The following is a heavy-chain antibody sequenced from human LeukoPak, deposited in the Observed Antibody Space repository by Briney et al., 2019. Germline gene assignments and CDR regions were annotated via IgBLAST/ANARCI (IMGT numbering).Heavy chain of an antibody. D-gene: IGHD2-8*01. V-gene: IGHV4-59*01. CDR1: GGSISDYY. J-gene: IGHJ3*02. Sequence: SETLSFTCTVSGGSISDYYWTWIRQPPGKGLEWIGYIFYSGSTSYNPSLSSRVTISVDTSKNQFSLKLSSVTAADTAVSYCARGPMVPLWAFDIWGQGTMVTVSS. CDR3: ARGPMVPLWAFDI. CDR2: IFYSGST.